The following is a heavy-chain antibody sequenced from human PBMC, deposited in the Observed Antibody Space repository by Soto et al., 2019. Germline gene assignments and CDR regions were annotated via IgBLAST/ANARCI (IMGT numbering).Heavy chain of an antibody. V-gene: IGHV4-30-4*01. D-gene: IGHD6-13*01. CDR2: IYDSGSS. J-gene: IGHJ6*02. CDR3: VAMAMGAASTYYYYGMDV. Sequence: SETLSLTCTVSGASISSGDYFWSWIRQSPGKGLEWIGYIYDSGSSYYNPSLKSRVTMSVDTSKNQFSLKLSSVTAADTAVYYCVAMAMGAASTYYYYGMDVWGQGTTVTVSS. CDR1: GASISSGDYF.